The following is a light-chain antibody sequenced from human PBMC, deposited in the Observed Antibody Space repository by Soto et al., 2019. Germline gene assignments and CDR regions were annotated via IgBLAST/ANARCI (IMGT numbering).Light chain of an antibody. J-gene: IGKJ2*01. V-gene: IGKV3-20*01. CDR3: HQYATSPYT. CDR1: QSLSNVF. CDR2: GAS. Sequence: DIVLTQSPGTLSLSPGEGATLSCRASQSLSNVFLAWYQQKPGQALRLLIYGASRRATGIPDRFSGSGSGTDFTLTISRLEPEDFAVYFCHQYATSPYTFGQGTKLEIK.